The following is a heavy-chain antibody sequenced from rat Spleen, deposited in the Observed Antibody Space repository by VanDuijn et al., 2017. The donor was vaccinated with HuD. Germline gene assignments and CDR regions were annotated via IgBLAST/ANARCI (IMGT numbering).Heavy chain of an antibody. J-gene: IGHJ3*01. CDR3: ARGRYNSNWFAY. CDR2: INNAGST. CDR1: GYSITSSYR. V-gene: IGHV3-3*01. D-gene: IGHD1-5*01. Sequence: EVQLQESGPGLVKPSQSLSLTCSVTGYSITSSYRWNWIRKFPGNKLEWMGYINNAGSTNYNPSLKSRISITRDTSKNQFFLQVNSVTTDDTATYYCARGRYNSNWFAYWGQGTLVTVSS.